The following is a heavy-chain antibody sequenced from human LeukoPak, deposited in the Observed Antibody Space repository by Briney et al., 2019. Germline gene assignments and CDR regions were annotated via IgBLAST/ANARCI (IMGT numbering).Heavy chain of an antibody. J-gene: IGHJ4*02. V-gene: IGHV3-53*01. D-gene: IGHD2-15*01. CDR3: GFQPSYCSGNCPYFDY. CDR1: GFIVNSNY. Sequence: GGSLRLSCAASGFIVNSNYMSWVRQAPGKGLEWVSVIYSGGSTDYADSVKGRFTISRDNSKNTVYLQMNSLRGEDTAVYYCGFQPSYCSGNCPYFDYRGQGTLVAVSS. CDR2: IYSGGST.